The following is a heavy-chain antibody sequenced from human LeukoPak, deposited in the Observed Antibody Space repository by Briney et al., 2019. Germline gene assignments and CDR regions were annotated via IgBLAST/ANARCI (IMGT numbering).Heavy chain of an antibody. V-gene: IGHV3-33*01. D-gene: IGHD2-15*01. CDR1: GFTFSSYG. J-gene: IGHJ6*02. Sequence: GGSLRLPCAASGFTFSSYGMPWVRQDPGKGLEWVAVIWYDGSNKYYADSVKGRFTISRDNSKNTLYLQMNSLRAEDTAMYYCARHYCSGGSCYSGYYYGMDVWGQGTTVTVSS. CDR3: ARHYCSGGSCYSGYYYGMDV. CDR2: IWYDGSNK.